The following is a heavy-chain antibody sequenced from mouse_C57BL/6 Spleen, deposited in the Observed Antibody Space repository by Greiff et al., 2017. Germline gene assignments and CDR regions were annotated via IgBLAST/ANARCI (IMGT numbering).Heavy chain of an antibody. V-gene: IGHV1-54*01. CDR3: ARDDYYGSSNWYFDV. CDR1: GYAFTNYL. Sequence: VQLQQSGAELVRPGTSVKVSCKASGYAFTNYLIEWVKQRPGQGLEWIGVINPGSGGTNYNEKFKGKATLTADKSSSTDYMQLSSLTSEDSAVYFCARDDYYGSSNWYFDVWGTGTTVTVSS. D-gene: IGHD1-1*01. J-gene: IGHJ1*03. CDR2: INPGSGGT.